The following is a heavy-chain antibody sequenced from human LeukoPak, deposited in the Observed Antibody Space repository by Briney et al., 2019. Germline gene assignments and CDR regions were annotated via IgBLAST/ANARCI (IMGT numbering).Heavy chain of an antibody. D-gene: IGHD6-19*01. CDR1: GGSITSYH. CDR2: ITYSGST. V-gene: IGHV4-59*01. Sequence: SETLSLTCTVSGGSITSYHWGWIRQPPGKGLEWLGYITYSGSTNYNPSLQSRLTLSVDTSKNQFSLKLSSVTAADTAMYYCVSVVGFTSGWYYDSWGQGTLVIVSS. CDR3: VSVVGFTSGWYYDS. J-gene: IGHJ5*01.